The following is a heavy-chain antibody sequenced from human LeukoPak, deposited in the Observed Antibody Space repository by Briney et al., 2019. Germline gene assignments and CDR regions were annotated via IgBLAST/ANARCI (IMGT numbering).Heavy chain of an antibody. J-gene: IGHJ6*02. D-gene: IGHD5-24*01. Sequence: GGSLRLSCAASGFTFSSYAMSWVRQAPGKGLEWVSAISGSGGSTYYADSVKGRFTISRDNSKNTLYLQMNSLRAEDTAVHYCAKDLGITDSYGMDVWGQGTTVAVSS. V-gene: IGHV3-23*01. CDR1: GFTFSSYA. CDR3: AKDLGITDSYGMDV. CDR2: ISGSGGST.